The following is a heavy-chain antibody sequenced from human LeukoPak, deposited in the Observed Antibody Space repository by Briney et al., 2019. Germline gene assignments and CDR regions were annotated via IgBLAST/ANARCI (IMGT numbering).Heavy chain of an antibody. CDR1: AYTFTSYY. J-gene: IGHJ4*02. CDR3: ARDFRATYYDFWSGYLYYFDY. V-gene: IGHV1-46*01. CDR2: INPSGGST. D-gene: IGHD3-3*01. Sequence: ASVKVSCKASAYTFTSYYMHWVRQAPGQGLEWMGIINPSGGSTSYAQKFQGRVTMTRDTSTSTVYMELSSLRSEDTAVYYCARDFRATYYDFWSGYLYYFDYWGQGTLVTVSS.